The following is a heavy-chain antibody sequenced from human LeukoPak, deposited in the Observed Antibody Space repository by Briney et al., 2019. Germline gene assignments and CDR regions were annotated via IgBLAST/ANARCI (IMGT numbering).Heavy chain of an antibody. CDR2: IYHSWSV. Sequence: SETLSLTCTVSGYSINSGYNWAWIRPPPGKVLEWIGRIYHSWSVYYNPFLKSRVTISVDTSKNQFSLKLSSVAAADTAVYYCVRYCSSTTCYTRAVDYWGQGTLVTVSS. V-gene: IGHV4-38-2*02. CDR1: GYSINSGYN. CDR3: VRYCSSTTCYTRAVDY. D-gene: IGHD2-2*02. J-gene: IGHJ4*02.